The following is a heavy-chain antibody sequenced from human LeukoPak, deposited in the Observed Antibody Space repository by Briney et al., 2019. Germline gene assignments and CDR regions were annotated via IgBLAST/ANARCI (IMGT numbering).Heavy chain of an antibody. D-gene: IGHD3-22*01. CDR2: TYYRSKWYN. CDR3: AREPPPEKYYYDSSGYPGKEYFDY. J-gene: IGHJ4*02. Sequence: SQTLSLTCAISGDSVSSNSAAWNWIRQSPSRGLEWLGRTYYRSKWYNDYAVSVKSRITINPDTSKNQFSLQLNSVTPEDTAVYYCAREPPPEKYYYDSSGYPGKEYFDYWGQGTLVTVSS. CDR1: GDSVSSNSAA. V-gene: IGHV6-1*01.